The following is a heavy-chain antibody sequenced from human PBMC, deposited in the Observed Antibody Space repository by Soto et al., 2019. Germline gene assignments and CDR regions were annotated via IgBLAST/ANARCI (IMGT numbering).Heavy chain of an antibody. CDR2: IWYDGSNK. Sequence: QVQLVESGGGVVQPGRSLRLSCAASGFTFSSYGMHWVRQAPGKGLEWVAVIWYDGSNKYYADSVKGRFTISRDNSKNPLYLQMNSLRAEDTAVYYCARGGGITGTMHAFDIWGQGTMVTVSS. V-gene: IGHV3-33*01. D-gene: IGHD1-7*01. CDR1: GFTFSSYG. CDR3: ARGGGITGTMHAFDI. J-gene: IGHJ3*02.